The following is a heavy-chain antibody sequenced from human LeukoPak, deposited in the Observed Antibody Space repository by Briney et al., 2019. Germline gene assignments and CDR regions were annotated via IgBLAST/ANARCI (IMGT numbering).Heavy chain of an antibody. V-gene: IGHV4-38-2*01. CDR2: IYHSGST. CDR3: ARLTERRVPYSGYERYWFDP. D-gene: IGHD5-12*01. CDR1: GYSISSGYY. J-gene: IGHJ5*02. Sequence: KTSETLSLTCAVSGYSISSGYYWGWIRQPPGKGLEWIESIYHSGSTYYNPSLKSRVTISVDTSKNQFSLKLSSVTAADTAVYYCARLTERRVPYSGYERYWFDPWGQGTLVTVSS.